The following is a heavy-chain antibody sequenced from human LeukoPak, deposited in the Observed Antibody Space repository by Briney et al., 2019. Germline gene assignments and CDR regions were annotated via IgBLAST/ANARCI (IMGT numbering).Heavy chain of an antibody. V-gene: IGHV6-1*01. J-gene: IGHJ6*03. D-gene: IGHD5-24*01. CDR2: TYYRSKWYN. CDR3: ARARFILEMATIPHYYYYYMDV. Sequence: SQTLSLTCAISGDSVSSNSAAWNWIRQSPSRGLEWLGRTYYRSKWYNDYAVSVKSRITINPDTSKNQFSLQLNSVTPEDTAVYYCARARFILEMATIPHYYYYYMDVWGKGTTVTVSS. CDR1: GDSVSSNSAA.